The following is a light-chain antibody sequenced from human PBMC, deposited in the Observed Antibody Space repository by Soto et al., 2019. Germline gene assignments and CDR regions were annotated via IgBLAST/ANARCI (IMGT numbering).Light chain of an antibody. CDR3: CSYAGNSEV. J-gene: IGLJ1*01. CDR1: SGDVGSYNL. V-gene: IGLV2-23*02. CDR2: EVT. Sequence: QSALTQPASVSGSPGQSITIPCTGTSGDVGSYNLVSWYQQHPGKAPKLLIYEVTERPSGGSNRFSGSKSGNTASLTISGLQPDDEADYYCCSYAGNSEVFGTGTKVTVL.